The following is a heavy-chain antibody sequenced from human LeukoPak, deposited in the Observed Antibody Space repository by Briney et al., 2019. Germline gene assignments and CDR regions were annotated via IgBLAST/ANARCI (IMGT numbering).Heavy chain of an antibody. CDR2: ISSSGSTI. Sequence: LSLTCAVYGGSFSGYYMSWIRQAPGKGLEWVSYISSSGSTIYYADSVKGRFTISRDNAKNSLYLQMNSLRAEDTAVYYCARRVTAILVNDAFDIWGQGTMVTVSS. J-gene: IGHJ3*02. CDR1: GGSFSGYY. V-gene: IGHV3-11*04. D-gene: IGHD2-21*02. CDR3: ARRVTAILVNDAFDI.